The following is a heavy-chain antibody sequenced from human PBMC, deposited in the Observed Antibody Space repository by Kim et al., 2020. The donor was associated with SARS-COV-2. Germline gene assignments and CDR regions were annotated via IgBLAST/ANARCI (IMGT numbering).Heavy chain of an antibody. CDR1: GFSFKNYG. V-gene: IGHV3-33*03. Sequence: GGSLRLSCSPSGFSFKNYGMHWVRQAPAKGLEWVAHDGGTRDYGYSVRGRFTISRDNSKNTQYLQMNSLRAEGAGIYYVVCDKDWCFDLCGSGT. CDR2: DGGTR. D-gene: IGHD2-21*01. CDR3: VCDKDWCFDL. J-gene: IGHJ2*01.